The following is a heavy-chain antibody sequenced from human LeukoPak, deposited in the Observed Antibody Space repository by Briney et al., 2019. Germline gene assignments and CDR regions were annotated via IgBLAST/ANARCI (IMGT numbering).Heavy chain of an antibody. J-gene: IGHJ4*02. CDR3: AREWSSGWFGIFDY. D-gene: IGHD6-19*01. CDR1: GFTFSRYW. V-gene: IGHV3-7*05. Sequence: GGSLRLSCAASGFTFSRYWMSWVHQAPGKGLEWVANIKEDGSEKNYVDSVKGRFTISRDNTKNSLFLQMNSLRAEDTAVYYCAREWSSGWFGIFDYWGQGTLVTVSS. CDR2: IKEDGSEK.